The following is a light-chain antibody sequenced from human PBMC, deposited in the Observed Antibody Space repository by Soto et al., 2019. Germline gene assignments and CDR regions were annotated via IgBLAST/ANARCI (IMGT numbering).Light chain of an antibody. J-gene: IGKJ5*01. CDR3: QQANSFPIT. CDR1: QSISSW. Sequence: DIQMTQSTSTLSGSVGDRLTITCRSSQSISSWLAWYQQKPGKAPKLLIYKASNLETGVPSRFSGSGSGTDFTLTISSLQPEDCAIYFCQQANSFPITFGQGTRLENK. V-gene: IGKV1-5*03. CDR2: KAS.